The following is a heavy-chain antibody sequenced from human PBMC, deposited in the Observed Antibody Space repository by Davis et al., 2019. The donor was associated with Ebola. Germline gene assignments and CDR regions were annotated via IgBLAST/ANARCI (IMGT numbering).Heavy chain of an antibody. Sequence: PSETLSLTCIVSGGSISNSDYYWAWIRQPPGKGLEWIGEIRQDGDTNFNPALRSRVTLSVDTSKNQVSLTLKSLTAADTAIYFCATLPRYSSSYPVYWGQGSLVTVSS. CDR2: IRQDGDT. CDR3: ATLPRYSSSYPVY. J-gene: IGHJ4*02. V-gene: IGHV4-39*07. D-gene: IGHD6-6*01. CDR1: GGSISNSDYY.